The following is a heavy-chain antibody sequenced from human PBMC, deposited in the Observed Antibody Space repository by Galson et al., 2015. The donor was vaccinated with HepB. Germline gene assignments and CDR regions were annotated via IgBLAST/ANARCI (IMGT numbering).Heavy chain of an antibody. Sequence: SVKVSCKASGYTFTGYYMHWVRQAPGQGLEWMGRINPNSGGTNYAQKFQGRVTMTRDTSISTAYMELSRLRSDDTAVYYCARDWIPWRGVVINYYYYMDVWGKGTTVTVSS. CDR1: GYTFTGYY. CDR3: ARDWIPWRGVVINYYYYMDV. J-gene: IGHJ6*03. V-gene: IGHV1-2*06. D-gene: IGHD3-3*01. CDR2: INPNSGGT.